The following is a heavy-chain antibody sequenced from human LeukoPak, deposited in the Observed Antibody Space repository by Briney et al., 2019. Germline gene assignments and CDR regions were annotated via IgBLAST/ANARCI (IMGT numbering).Heavy chain of an antibody. V-gene: IGHV3-53*01. D-gene: IGHD3-22*01. Sequence: HPGGSLRLSCAASGFTFSNAWMNWVRQAPGKGLEWVSTIYTGGNTYYAASVKGRFTISRDFSKNTVFLHMNSLRAEDTAMYYCARGDDSGYYDYFDYWGQGALVTVSS. CDR2: IYTGGNT. CDR3: ARGDDSGYYDYFDY. CDR1: GFTFSNAW. J-gene: IGHJ4*02.